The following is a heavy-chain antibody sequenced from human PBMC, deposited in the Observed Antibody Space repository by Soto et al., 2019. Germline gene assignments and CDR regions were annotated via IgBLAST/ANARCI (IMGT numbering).Heavy chain of an antibody. J-gene: IGHJ4*02. Sequence: QVQLQQWGAGLLKPSETLSLNCAVNGGSLSGYYWSWIRQPPGKGLEWIGEIKDGGRTNYSPSLKSRATISLDTSDNQFSLRLYSVTAADTGLYYCATGQEGVLAPHWDQGRLVTVSS. CDR1: GGSLSGYY. CDR2: IKDGGRT. V-gene: IGHV4-34*01. D-gene: IGHD2-8*02. CDR3: ATGQEGVLAPH.